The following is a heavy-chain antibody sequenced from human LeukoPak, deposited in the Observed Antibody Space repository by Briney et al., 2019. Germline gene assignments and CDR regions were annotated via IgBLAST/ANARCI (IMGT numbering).Heavy chain of an antibody. Sequence: GGSLRLSCAASGFTFSSYAMQWVRQAPGKGLEWVALISYDGNNKYYADSVKGRFTISRDNSKNTLYLQMNSLGAEDTAVYYCVRTWGSGYGAPPGDWGQGSLVTVSS. D-gene: IGHD3-10*01. CDR3: VRTWGSGYGAPPGD. J-gene: IGHJ4*02. V-gene: IGHV3-30-3*01. CDR1: GFTFSSYA. CDR2: ISYDGNNK.